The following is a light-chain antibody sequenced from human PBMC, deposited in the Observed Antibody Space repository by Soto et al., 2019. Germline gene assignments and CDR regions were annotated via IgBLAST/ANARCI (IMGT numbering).Light chain of an antibody. CDR2: AAS. J-gene: IGKJ5*01. CDR1: QVISTS. Sequence: DIQLTQSPSFLSPSIGESVTITCRARQVISTSLAWDQVKPVEAPKLRIYAASTLESGVPSRFSATVSGREFSLTITSLQTEDVAAYYCQQLVDSPITFCQGTRLEIK. V-gene: IGKV1-9*01. CDR3: QQLVDSPIT.